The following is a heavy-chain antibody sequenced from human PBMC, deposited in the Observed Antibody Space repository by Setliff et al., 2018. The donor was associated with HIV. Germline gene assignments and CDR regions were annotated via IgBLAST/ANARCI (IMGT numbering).Heavy chain of an antibody. J-gene: IGHJ4*02. CDR3: ARGDYDSGGYYFDR. CDR2: IYYSGIA. CDR1: DGSISTYY. D-gene: IGHD3-22*01. V-gene: IGHV4-59*01. Sequence: SETLSLTCSVSDGSISTYYWSWIRQPPGKGLEWIGYIYYSGIANYSPSLKSRVTFLVDTSKNQFSLRLNSMTAAETAVYFCARGDYDSGGYYFDRWGQGARVTVAS.